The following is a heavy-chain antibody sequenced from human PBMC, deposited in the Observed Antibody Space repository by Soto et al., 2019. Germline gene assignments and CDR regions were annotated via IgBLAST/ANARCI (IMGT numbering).Heavy chain of an antibody. J-gene: IGHJ4*02. CDR3: ARGGPRIAVAGATSGPLDY. CDR1: GYTFTSYY. V-gene: IGHV1-46*01. Sequence: EASVKVSCKASGYTFTSYYMHWVRQAPGQGLEWMGIINPSGGSTSYAQKFQGRVTMTRDTSTSTVYMELSSLRSEDTAVYYCARGGPRIAVAGATSGPLDYWGQGTLVTVSS. CDR2: INPSGGST. D-gene: IGHD6-19*01.